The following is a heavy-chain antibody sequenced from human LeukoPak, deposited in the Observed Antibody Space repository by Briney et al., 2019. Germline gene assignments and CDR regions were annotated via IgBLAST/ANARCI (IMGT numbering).Heavy chain of an antibody. Sequence: GASVKVSCKASGYTFTSYGISWVRQAPGQGLEWMGWISAYNGNTNYAQKLQGRVTMTTDTSTSTAYMELRSLRSDDTAVYYCARVEVRGYGSGWFDPWGQGTLVTVSS. CDR2: ISAYNGNT. D-gene: IGHD4-17*01. CDR3: ARVEVRGYGSGWFDP. J-gene: IGHJ5*02. CDR1: GYTFTSYG. V-gene: IGHV1-18*01.